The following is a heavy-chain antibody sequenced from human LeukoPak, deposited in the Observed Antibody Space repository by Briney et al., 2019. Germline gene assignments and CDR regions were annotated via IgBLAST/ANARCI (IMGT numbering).Heavy chain of an antibody. CDR1: GGSISGSSYY. D-gene: IGHD6-19*01. J-gene: IGHJ4*02. CDR3: ARSREYSSGWRRGFDY. CDR2: IYYSGST. V-gene: IGHV4-39*07. Sequence: SETLSLTCTVSGGSISGSSYYWGWIRQPPGKGLEWIGSIYYSGSTYYNPSLKSRVTISVDTSKNQFSLKLSSVTAADTAVYYCARSREYSSGWRRGFDYWGQGTLVTVSS.